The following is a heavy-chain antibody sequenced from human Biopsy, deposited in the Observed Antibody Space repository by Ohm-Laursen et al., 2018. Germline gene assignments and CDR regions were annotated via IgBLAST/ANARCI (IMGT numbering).Heavy chain of an antibody. V-gene: IGHV4-39*01. J-gene: IGHJ6*02. CDR3: ARQTAYADDMRYGLDV. CDR2: ALFTGTT. Sequence: GTLSLTCSVSGVSMRSYDVYWNWIRQGPGKGLQWIGTALFTGTTYYNPALRGRLSLSIDTSMKQMTLKLWSVSVADTAVYYCARQTAYADDMRYGLDVWGPGIKVSVS. CDR1: GVSMRSYDVY. D-gene: IGHD4-17*01.